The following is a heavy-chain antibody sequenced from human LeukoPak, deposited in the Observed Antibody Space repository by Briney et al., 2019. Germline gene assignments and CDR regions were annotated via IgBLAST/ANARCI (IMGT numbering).Heavy chain of an antibody. D-gene: IGHD6-19*01. V-gene: IGHV4-34*01. J-gene: IGHJ4*02. CDR1: SGSFGGYY. CDR3: ASILTFGGWHCFDY. CDR2: INHSGST. Sequence: SETLSLTCDVYSGSFGGYYWSWIRQPPGKGLEWIGEINHSGSTSYNPSLKSRVSISVDASKNQFSLKLSSVTAADTAVYYCASILTFGGWHCFDYWGQGILVPVSS.